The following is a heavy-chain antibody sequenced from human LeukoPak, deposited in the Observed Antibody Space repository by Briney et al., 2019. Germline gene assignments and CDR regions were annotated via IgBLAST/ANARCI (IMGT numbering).Heavy chain of an antibody. CDR2: IRYDGSNK. J-gene: IGHJ3*02. CDR3: AKPDYGANEHYACDT. D-gene: IGHD4-17*01. CDR1: GFSFSYYG. V-gene: IGHV3-30*02. Sequence: GGSLRLSCVASGFSFSYYGMHWVRQAPGKGLEWVAFIRYDGSNKYYADSVKGRFTISRDNSKNTLYLQMNSLRAEDTAVYYCAKPDYGANEHYACDTWGQGTMVTVSS.